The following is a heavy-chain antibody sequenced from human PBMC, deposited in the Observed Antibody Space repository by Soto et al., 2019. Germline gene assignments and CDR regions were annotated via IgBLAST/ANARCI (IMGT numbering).Heavy chain of an antibody. V-gene: IGHV3-30*18. D-gene: IGHD1-1*01. J-gene: IGHJ4*02. CDR3: TKEYIVGTTWGYFES. CDR2: ISYDGSNE. CDR1: GFIFSTYG. Sequence: QVQLVQSGGGVVQPGRSLRLSCVASGFIFSTYGMHWVRQVPGKGLEWVAHISYDGSNEYYADSVKGRFTVSRDNAKNTMDLQMHGMKTEDTALYYCTKEYIVGTTWGYFESWGQGALVIVSS.